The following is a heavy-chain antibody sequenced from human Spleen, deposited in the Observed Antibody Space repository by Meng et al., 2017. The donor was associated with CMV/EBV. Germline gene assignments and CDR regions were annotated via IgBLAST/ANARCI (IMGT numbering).Heavy chain of an antibody. CDR1: SFSITTGYY. D-gene: IGHD2-8*01. CDR2: IYYSGST. CDR3: ARERRELGYCSNGVCTNWFDP. J-gene: IGHJ5*02. Sequence: ESLKISCTVSSFSITTGYYWGWIRQSPGKGLEWIGYIYYSGSTNYNPSLKSRVTISVDTSKNQFSLKLNSVTAADTAVYYCARERRELGYCSNGVCTNWFDPWGQGTLVTVSS. V-gene: IGHV4-38-2*02.